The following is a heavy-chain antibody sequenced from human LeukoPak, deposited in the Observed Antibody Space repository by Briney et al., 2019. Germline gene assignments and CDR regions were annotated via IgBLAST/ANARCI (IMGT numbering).Heavy chain of an antibody. V-gene: IGHV4-59*01. D-gene: IGHD3-9*01. CDR1: GGSISNYY. J-gene: IGHJ4*02. CDR2: IYNSGNT. CDR3: ASGRYDILTGYWVDF. Sequence: SETLSLTCTVSGGSISNYYWSWVRQPPGKGLEWVGYIYNSGNTNYNPSLKSRITISVDTSKKQFSLKLSSVTAADTAVYYCASGRYDILTGYWVDFWGQGTLVTVSS.